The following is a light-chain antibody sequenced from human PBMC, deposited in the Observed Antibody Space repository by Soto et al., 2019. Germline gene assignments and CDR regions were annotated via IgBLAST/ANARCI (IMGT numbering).Light chain of an antibody. CDR3: ASYRSANTLVV. CDR1: SRDIGNYNY. Sequence: QSALTQPASVSGSPGQSITISCTGTSRDIGNYNYVSWYQHHPGKAPKLMIYEVTSRPSGVSDRFSGSKSGMTASLTISGLQPEDESDYFGASYRSANTLVVFGTGTKVTGL. V-gene: IGLV2-14*01. CDR2: EVT. J-gene: IGLJ1*01.